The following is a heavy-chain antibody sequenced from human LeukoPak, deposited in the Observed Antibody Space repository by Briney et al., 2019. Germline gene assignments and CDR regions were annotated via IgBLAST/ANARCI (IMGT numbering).Heavy chain of an antibody. CDR2: INHSGST. D-gene: IGHD1-26*01. J-gene: IGHJ4*02. CDR3: ASESGSYYYFDY. Sequence: SETLSLTCAVYGGSFSGYYWSWIRQPPGKGLEWIGEINHSGSTNYNPSLKSRVTISVDTSKNQFSLKLSSVTAADTAVYYCASESGSYYYFDYWGQGTLVTVSS. V-gene: IGHV4-34*01. CDR1: GGSFSGYY.